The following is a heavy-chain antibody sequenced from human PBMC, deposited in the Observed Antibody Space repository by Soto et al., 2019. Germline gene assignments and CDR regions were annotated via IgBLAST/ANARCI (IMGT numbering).Heavy chain of an antibody. D-gene: IGHD3-22*01. Sequence: EVQLVESGGGLVQPGGSQRLSCAASAFTFKNHWMHWVRQVPGKGPVWVSRINGDGSFTSYADAVKGRFTISRDNAKNTLSLQMNSLRAEDTAVYYCAREIYHDYDSSGFHNWGQGTLVTVSS. CDR2: INGDGSFT. CDR3: AREIYHDYDSSGFHN. CDR1: AFTFKNHW. J-gene: IGHJ4*02. V-gene: IGHV3-74*01.